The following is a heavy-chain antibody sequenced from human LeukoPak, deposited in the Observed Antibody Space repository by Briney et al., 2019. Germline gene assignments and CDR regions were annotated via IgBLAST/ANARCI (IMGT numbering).Heavy chain of an antibody. CDR2: INHSGRT. CDR1: GGSFSGYY. Sequence: SETLSLTCAVYGGSFSGYYRSWIRQPPGKGLEWIGEINHSGRTNYNPSLESRVTISVDTSKSQFSLRLTSVTAADTAVYYCAHNGGYGRHEYYYYYMDVWGKGTTVTVSS. D-gene: IGHD5-12*01. V-gene: IGHV4-34*01. J-gene: IGHJ6*03. CDR3: AHNGGYGRHEYYYYYMDV.